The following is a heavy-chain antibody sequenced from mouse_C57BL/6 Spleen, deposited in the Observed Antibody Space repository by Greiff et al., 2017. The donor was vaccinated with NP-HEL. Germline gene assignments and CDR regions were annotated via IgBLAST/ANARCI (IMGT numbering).Heavy chain of an antibody. CDR3: AREGDYGNYRAWFAY. CDR2: ISYDGSN. CDR1: GYSITSGYY. D-gene: IGHD2-1*01. Sequence: DVKLVESGPGLVKPSQSLSLTCSVTGYSITSGYYWNWIRQFPGNKLEWMGYISYDGSNNYNPSLKNRISITRDTSKNQFFLKLNSVTTEDTATYYCAREGDYGNYRAWFAYWGQGTLVTVSA. V-gene: IGHV3-6*01. J-gene: IGHJ3*01.